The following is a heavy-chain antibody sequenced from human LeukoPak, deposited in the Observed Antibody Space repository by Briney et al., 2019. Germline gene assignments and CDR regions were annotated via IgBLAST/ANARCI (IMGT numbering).Heavy chain of an antibody. V-gene: IGHV4-34*01. CDR1: GGSFSGYY. CDR2: INHSGST. D-gene: IGHD3-10*01. Sequence: PSETLSLTCAVYGGSFSGYYWSWIRQPPGKGLEWIGEINHSGSTNYNPSLKSRVTTSVDTSKNQFSLKLSSVTAADTAVYYCARDTSMVRGVIIKPPGGMDVWGKGTTVTVSS. CDR3: ARDTSMVRGVIIKPPGGMDV. J-gene: IGHJ6*04.